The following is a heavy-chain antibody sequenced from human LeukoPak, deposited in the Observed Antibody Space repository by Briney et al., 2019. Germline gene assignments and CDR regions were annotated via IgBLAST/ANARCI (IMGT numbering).Heavy chain of an antibody. CDR2: ISGSGGST. V-gene: IGHV3-23*01. CDR1: GFTFSSYA. Sequence: GVLRLSCAASGFTFSSYAMSWVRQAPGKGLEWVSDISGSGGSTYYADSVKGRFTVSRDNSKNTLYLQMNSLRAEDTAVYYCAKAKYYGSGSLDYWGQGTLVTVSS. D-gene: IGHD3-10*01. J-gene: IGHJ4*02. CDR3: AKAKYYGSGSLDY.